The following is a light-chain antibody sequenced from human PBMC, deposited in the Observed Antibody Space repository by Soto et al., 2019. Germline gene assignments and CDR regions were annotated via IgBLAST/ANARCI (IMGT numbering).Light chain of an antibody. J-gene: IGKJ1*01. CDR2: GAS. Sequence: EIVMTQSPATLSMSPGERATLSCRASQSVSSSYLAWYQQKPGQAPRLLIYGASSRATGIPDRFSGSGSGTDFTITMSRLEHEDFAVYYCQQYGSSPTFGQGTKVDIK. CDR3: QQYGSSPT. CDR1: QSVSSSY. V-gene: IGKV3-20*01.